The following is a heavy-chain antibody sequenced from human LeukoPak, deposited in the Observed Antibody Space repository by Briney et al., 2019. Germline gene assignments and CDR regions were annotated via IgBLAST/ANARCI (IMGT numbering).Heavy chain of an antibody. CDR3: ARVSGITIIVVVPEDGFDI. Sequence: SETLSLTCTVSSGSINTSDYYWRGLRQPPGKALVWIGNIFYSGSTYYSPSLKSRVTISLDTSRNQFSLKLSSVTAADTAVYYCARVSGITIIVVVPEDGFDIWGQGTMVTVSS. J-gene: IGHJ3*02. V-gene: IGHV4-39*01. CDR2: IFYSGST. CDR1: SGSINTSDYY. D-gene: IGHD3-22*01.